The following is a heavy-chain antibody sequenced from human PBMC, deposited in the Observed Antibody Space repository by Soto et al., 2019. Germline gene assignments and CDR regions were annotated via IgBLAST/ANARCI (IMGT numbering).Heavy chain of an antibody. CDR3: ARDTGGYHFQH. J-gene: IGHJ1*01. CDR2: ISYDGSTK. V-gene: IGHV3-30-3*01. D-gene: IGHD5-12*01. Sequence: QVQLVESGGGVVQPGRSLRLSCAASGFTFSNYAMHWVRQAPGKGLEWVAVISYDGSTKSYADSVKGRFTISRDNSKNTLYLQMNSLRAEDTAGYYCARDTGGYHFQHWGQGTLVTVSS. CDR1: GFTFSNYA.